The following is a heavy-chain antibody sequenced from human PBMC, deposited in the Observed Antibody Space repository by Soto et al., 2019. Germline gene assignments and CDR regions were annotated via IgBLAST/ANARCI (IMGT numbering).Heavy chain of an antibody. CDR1: GDSVSSNSAA. CDR2: TYYGSKWYN. Sequence: SQTLSLTCGISGDSVSSNSAAWNWLRQSPSRGLEWLGRTYYGSKWYNDYAVSVESRITINPDTSKNHFSLQLNFVTPEDTAVYFCARGEQYSGRIFDYWGQGTLVTVSS. D-gene: IGHD1-26*01. CDR3: ARGEQYSGRIFDY. J-gene: IGHJ4*02. V-gene: IGHV6-1*01.